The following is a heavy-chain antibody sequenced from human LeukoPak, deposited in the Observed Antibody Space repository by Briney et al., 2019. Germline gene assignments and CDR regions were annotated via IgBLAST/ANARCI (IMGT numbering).Heavy chain of an antibody. J-gene: IGHJ3*02. CDR2: ISSSSSYI. V-gene: IGHV3-21*01. CDR3: ARDWYDNSDAFDI. CDR1: GFTFSSYA. Sequence: GGSLRLSCAASGFTFSSYAMNWVRQAPGKGLEWVSSISSSSSYIYYADSLKGRFTISRDNAKNSLYLQMNSLRAEDTAVYYCARDWYDNSDAFDIWGQGTMVTVSS. D-gene: IGHD3-9*01.